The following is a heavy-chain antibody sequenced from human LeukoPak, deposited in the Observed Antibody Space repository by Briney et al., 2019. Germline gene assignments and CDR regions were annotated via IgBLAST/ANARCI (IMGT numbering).Heavy chain of an antibody. CDR1: GGSISSSSYY. J-gene: IGHJ6*02. CDR2: IYYSGST. CDR3: ARDLKFNYYYYGMDV. V-gene: IGHV4-39*07. Sequence: SETLSLTCTVSGGSISSSSYYWGWIRQPPGKGLEWIGSIYYSGSTYYNPSLKSRVTISVDTSKNQFSLKLSSVTAADTAVYYCARDLKFNYYYYGMDVWGRGTTVTVSS.